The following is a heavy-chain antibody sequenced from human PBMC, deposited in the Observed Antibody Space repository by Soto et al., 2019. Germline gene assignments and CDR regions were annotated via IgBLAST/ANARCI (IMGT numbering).Heavy chain of an antibody. CDR2: IYYSGST. D-gene: IGHD3-16*02. Sequence: PSETLSLTCTVSGGSISSYYWSWIRQPPGKGLEWIGYIYYSGSTNYNPSLKSRVTISVDTSKNQFSLKLSSVTAADTAVYYCARGAPPPMITFGGVIVKNWYYYMDVWGKGTTVTVSS. J-gene: IGHJ6*03. CDR3: ARGAPPPMITFGGVIVKNWYYYMDV. CDR1: GGSISSYY. V-gene: IGHV4-59*01.